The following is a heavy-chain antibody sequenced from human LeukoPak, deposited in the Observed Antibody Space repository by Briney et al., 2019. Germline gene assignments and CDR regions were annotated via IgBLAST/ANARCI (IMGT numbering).Heavy chain of an antibody. D-gene: IGHD6-13*01. Sequence: SETLSLTCTVSGGSISSSSHSWGWIRQPPGKGLEWTGSIYYTGRTYYNPSLKSRVTISVDTSKNQFSLKLSSVTAADTAVYYCAQSLGSSNWVGNWFDPWGQGTLVTVSS. CDR3: AQSLGSSNWVGNWFDP. J-gene: IGHJ5*02. CDR1: GGSISSSSHS. V-gene: IGHV4-39*01. CDR2: IYYTGRT.